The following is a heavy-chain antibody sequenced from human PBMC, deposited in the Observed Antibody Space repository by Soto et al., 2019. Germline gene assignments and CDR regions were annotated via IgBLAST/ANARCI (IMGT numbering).Heavy chain of an antibody. CDR2: TTSHSYGGTT. CDR3: ARDGGYYGMDV. CDR1: GFTSTDHA. J-gene: IGHJ6*02. D-gene: IGHD3-3*01. V-gene: IGHV3-49*04. Sequence: CLRLSCAFSGFTSTDHALTWVRQAPGKGLEWVAFTTSHSYGGTTDYAASVKGRFTISRDDSKSIAYLQMNSLQIADTAIYYCARDGGYYGMDVWGQGTTVTVSS.